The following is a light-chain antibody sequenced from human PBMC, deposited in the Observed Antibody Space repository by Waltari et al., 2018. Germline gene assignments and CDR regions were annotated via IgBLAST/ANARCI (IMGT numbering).Light chain of an antibody. Sequence: NFMMTQPHSLSESPGKTVTISCTRSSGSFASQYVQWFQQRPGGAPNTVIYEDNQRPSGVPHRFTGSIYTSSNTSSRTIAGPTTEDETDYYCQSYDCSSRVYGSGTNLTVL. CDR3: QSYDCSSRV. V-gene: IGLV6-57*03. CDR2: EDN. CDR1: SGSFASQY. J-gene: IGLJ3*02.